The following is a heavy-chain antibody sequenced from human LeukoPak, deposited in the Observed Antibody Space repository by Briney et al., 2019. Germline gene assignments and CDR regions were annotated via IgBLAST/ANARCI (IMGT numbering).Heavy chain of an antibody. CDR2: IIPIFGTA. CDR3: ARVGGATSKDYYYYYGMDV. J-gene: IGHJ6*02. CDR1: GGTFTSYA. V-gene: IGHV1-69*13. Sequence: ASVKVSCKASGGTFTSYAISWVRQAPGQGLEWMGGIIPIFGTANYAQKFQGRVTITADESTSTDYMELSSLRSEDTAVYYCARVGGATSKDYYYYYGMDVWGQGTTVTVSS. D-gene: IGHD1-26*01.